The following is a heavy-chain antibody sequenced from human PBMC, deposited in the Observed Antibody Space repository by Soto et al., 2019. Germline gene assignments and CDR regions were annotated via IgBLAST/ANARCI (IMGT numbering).Heavy chain of an antibody. Sequence: PSETLSLTCTVSGGSMTSYYWSWIRQPPGKGLEWIGFIYYTGNTKYNPSLKSRVTISIDTSKSLFSLKLNSVTAADTAVYYCARGRGYSYGLDPWGQGTLVT. CDR2: IYYTGNT. D-gene: IGHD5-18*01. J-gene: IGHJ5*02. V-gene: IGHV4-59*08. CDR1: GGSMTSYY. CDR3: ARGRGYSYGLDP.